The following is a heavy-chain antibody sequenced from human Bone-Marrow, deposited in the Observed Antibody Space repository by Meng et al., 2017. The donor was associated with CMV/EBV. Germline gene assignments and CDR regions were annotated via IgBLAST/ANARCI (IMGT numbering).Heavy chain of an antibody. CDR3: ARGDRVELEPFDY. Sequence: QGQLQESGPELVKPSQILSLTCTVSGGSISSGSYYWNWLRQPAGKGLEWIGRTHTSGNTNYNPSLKSRVTISVDTSKNQLSLKVTSVTAADTAVYYCARGDRVELEPFDYWGRGILVTVSS. J-gene: IGHJ4*02. CDR1: GGSISSGSYY. V-gene: IGHV4-61*02. CDR2: THTSGNT. D-gene: IGHD1-1*01.